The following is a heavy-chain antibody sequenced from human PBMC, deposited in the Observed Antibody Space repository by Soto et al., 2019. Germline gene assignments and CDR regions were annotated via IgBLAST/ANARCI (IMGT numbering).Heavy chain of an antibody. Sequence: PGGSLILSCAASGFTFSSFAMHWVRQAPGKGLEWLAVISSDVVNYYYAESVKGRFTISRDNSKNTLYLQMNSLRNEDTAVYYCARGGAWTPEGLGYWGQGTLVTVSS. V-gene: IGHV3-30-3*01. CDR1: GFTFSSFA. CDR2: ISSDVVNY. J-gene: IGHJ4*02. D-gene: IGHD2-15*01. CDR3: ARGGAWTPEGLGY.